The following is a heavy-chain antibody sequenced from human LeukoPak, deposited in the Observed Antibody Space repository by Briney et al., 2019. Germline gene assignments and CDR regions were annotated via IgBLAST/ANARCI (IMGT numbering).Heavy chain of an antibody. J-gene: IGHJ4*02. CDR1: GYTLTELS. CDR2: FDPEDGET. Sequence: ASVKVSCKVSGYTLTELSMHWVRQAPGKGLEWMGGFDPEDGETIYAQKFQGRVTMTEDTSTDTAYMELSSLRSEDTAVYYCAAVGANGGRYYFDYWGQGTLVTVSS. CDR3: AAVGANGGRYYFDY. V-gene: IGHV1-24*01. D-gene: IGHD1-26*01.